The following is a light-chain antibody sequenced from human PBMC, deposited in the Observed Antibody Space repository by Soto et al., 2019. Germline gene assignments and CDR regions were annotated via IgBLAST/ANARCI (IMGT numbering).Light chain of an antibody. CDR3: QQRSNWPLFT. V-gene: IGKV3-11*01. CDR1: QSVSSY. CDR2: DAS. J-gene: IGKJ3*01. Sequence: EIVLTQSPANLSLSPGERATLSCRASQSVSSYLAWYQQKPGQAPRLLIYDASNRAAGIPARFSGSGSETDFTLTISSLEPEDFAVYYCQQRSNWPLFTFVPGTKVDIK.